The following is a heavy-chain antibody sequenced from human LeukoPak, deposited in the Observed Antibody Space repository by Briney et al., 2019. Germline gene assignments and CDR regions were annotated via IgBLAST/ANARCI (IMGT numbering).Heavy chain of an antibody. D-gene: IGHD3-10*01. CDR1: GFTFSSHC. Sequence: RAGGSLRLSCAASGFTFSSHCMNWARQAPGKGLEWVAVISYDGSNKYYADSVKGRFTISRDNSKNTLYLQMNSLRAEDTAVYYCARAGIGRTLSYYFDYWGQGTLVTVSS. J-gene: IGHJ4*02. V-gene: IGHV3-30*03. CDR2: ISYDGSNK. CDR3: ARAGIGRTLSYYFDY.